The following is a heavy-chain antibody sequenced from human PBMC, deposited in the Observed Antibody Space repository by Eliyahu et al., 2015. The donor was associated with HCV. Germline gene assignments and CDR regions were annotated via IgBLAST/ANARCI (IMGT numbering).Heavy chain of an antibody. CDR2: IYPGDSDT. Sequence: EVQLVPSGAXVKXPGESLRISCKGSEYXFPSSWIGWXRQRPGKGLGXMGIIYPGDSDTRXSPSFQGHVTILADKSINTAYLQWSSLKASDTAMYYCARLSSMPTMPLAFDYWGQGTLVTVSS. CDR3: ARLSSMPTMPLAFDY. J-gene: IGHJ4*02. V-gene: IGHV5-51*01. D-gene: IGHD5-24*01. CDR1: EYXFPSSW.